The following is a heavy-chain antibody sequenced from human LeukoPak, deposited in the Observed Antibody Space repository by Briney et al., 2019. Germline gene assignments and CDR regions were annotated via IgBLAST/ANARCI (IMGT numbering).Heavy chain of an antibody. CDR2: IYTSGST. D-gene: IGHD3-22*01. V-gene: IGHV4-4*07. CDR1: GGSISSYY. Sequence: SETLSLTCTVSGGSISSYYWSWIRQPAGKGLEWIGRIYTSGSTNYNPSLKSRVTMSVDTSKNQFSLRLSSVTAADTAVYYCARAHYYDRRGHWFDPWGQGTLVTVSS. J-gene: IGHJ5*02. CDR3: ARAHYYDRRGHWFDP.